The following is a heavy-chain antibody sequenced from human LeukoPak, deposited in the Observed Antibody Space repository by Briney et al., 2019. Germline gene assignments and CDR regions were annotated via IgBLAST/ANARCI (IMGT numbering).Heavy chain of an antibody. D-gene: IGHD6-19*01. CDR3: ARGIAVAASRYYYYYYMDV. CDR2: IYYSGST. CDR1: GGSISSSSYY. V-gene: IGHV4-39*01. Sequence: SETLSLTCTVSGGSISSSSYYWGRIRQPPGKGLEWIGSIYYSGSTYYNPSLKSRVTISVDTSKNQFSLKLSSVTAADTAVYYCARGIAVAASRYYYYYYMDVWGKGTTVTISS. J-gene: IGHJ6*03.